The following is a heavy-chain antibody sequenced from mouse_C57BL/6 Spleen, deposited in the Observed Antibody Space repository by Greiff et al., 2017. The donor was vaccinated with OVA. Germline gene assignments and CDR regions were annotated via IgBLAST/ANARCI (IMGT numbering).Heavy chain of an antibody. Sequence: VHVKQSGPELVKPGASVKISCKASGYSFTDYNMNWVKQSNGKSLEWIGVINPNYGTTSYNQKFKGKATLTVDQSSSTAYMQLNSLTSEDSAVYYCASTVVALYYYAMDYWGQGTSVTVSS. CDR3: ASTVVALYYYAMDY. CDR1: GYSFTDYN. J-gene: IGHJ4*01. D-gene: IGHD1-1*01. CDR2: INPNYGTT. V-gene: IGHV1-39*01.